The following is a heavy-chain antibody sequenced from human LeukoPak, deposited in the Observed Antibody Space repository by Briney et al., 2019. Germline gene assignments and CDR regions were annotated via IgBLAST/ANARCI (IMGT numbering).Heavy chain of an antibody. Sequence: GGSLRLSCAASGFTFSSYAMSWVRQAPGKGLEWVSAISGSGGSTYYADSVKGRFTISRDNSKNTLYLQMNSLRAEDTAVYYCARAVGATVYFDYWGQGTLVTVSS. J-gene: IGHJ4*02. CDR2: ISGSGGST. V-gene: IGHV3-23*01. D-gene: IGHD1-26*01. CDR3: ARAVGATVYFDY. CDR1: GFTFSSYA.